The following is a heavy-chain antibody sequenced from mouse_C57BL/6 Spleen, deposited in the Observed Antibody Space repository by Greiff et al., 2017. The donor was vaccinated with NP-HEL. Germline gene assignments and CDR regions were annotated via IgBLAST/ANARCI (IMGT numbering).Heavy chain of an antibody. Sequence: VQLKESGPGLVAPSQSLSITCTVSGFSLTSYAISWVRQPPGKGLEWLGVIWTGGGTNYNSALKSRLSISKDNSKSQVFLKMNSLQTDDTARYYCARNSPYYYGSSGVFDYWGQGTTLTVSS. CDR2: IWTGGGT. CDR1: GFSLTSYA. V-gene: IGHV2-9-1*01. J-gene: IGHJ2*01. CDR3: ARNSPYYYGSSGVFDY. D-gene: IGHD1-1*01.